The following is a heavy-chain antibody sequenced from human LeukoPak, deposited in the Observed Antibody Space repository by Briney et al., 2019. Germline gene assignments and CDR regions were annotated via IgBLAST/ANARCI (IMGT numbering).Heavy chain of an antibody. CDR2: ISGSGGST. Sequence: GGSLRLSCTASGFTFSSYAMSWVRQAPGKGLEWVSAISGSGGSTYYADSVKGRFTISRDNSKNTLYLQMNGLRAEDTAVYYCATNYSYGTGSDNWGQGTLVTVSS. J-gene: IGHJ4*02. CDR1: GFTFSSYA. V-gene: IGHV3-23*01. CDR3: ATNYSYGTGSDN. D-gene: IGHD5-18*01.